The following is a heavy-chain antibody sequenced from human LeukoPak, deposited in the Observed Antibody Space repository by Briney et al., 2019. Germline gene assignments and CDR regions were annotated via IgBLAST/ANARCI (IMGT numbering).Heavy chain of an antibody. CDR3: AKDPRKLVVPAAMPRLSYYGMDV. CDR2: ISYDGSNK. V-gene: IGHV3-30*18. J-gene: IGHJ6*04. D-gene: IGHD2-2*01. CDR1: GFTFSSYG. Sequence: GGSLRLSCAASGFTFSSYGMHWVRQAPGKGLERVAVISYDGSNKYYADSVKGRFTISRDNSKNTLYLQMNSLRAEDTAVYYCAKDPRKLVVPAAMPRLSYYGMDVWGKGTTVTVSS.